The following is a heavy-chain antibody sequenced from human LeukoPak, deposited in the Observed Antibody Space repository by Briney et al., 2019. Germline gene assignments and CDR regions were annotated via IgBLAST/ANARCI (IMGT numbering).Heavy chain of an antibody. CDR2: ISGSGGRT. Sequence: GGSLRLSCAASGFTFSSYAMSWVRQAPGKGLEWVSVISGSGGRTYYADSVKGRFTISRDNSKNTLYVQMNSLRAEDTAVYYCAKDLLAATVDYYFDYWGQGTLVTVSS. CDR1: GFTFSSYA. CDR3: AKDLLAATVDYYFDY. J-gene: IGHJ4*02. D-gene: IGHD6-25*01. V-gene: IGHV3-23*01.